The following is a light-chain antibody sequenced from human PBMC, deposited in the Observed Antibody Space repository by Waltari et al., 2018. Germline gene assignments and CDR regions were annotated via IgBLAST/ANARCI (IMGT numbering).Light chain of an antibody. CDR2: DVS. CDR1: SSDVGGYNS. V-gene: IGLV2-14*03. Sequence: QSALTQPASVSGSPGQSITISCTGTSSDVGGYNSVSWYQQHPGKAPKLMICDVSKLPSGVSNRFSGSTSCNTASLTISGLQAEDEAHYYCRSYTSSSTFSVVFGGGTKLTVL. J-gene: IGLJ2*01. CDR3: RSYTSSSTFSVV.